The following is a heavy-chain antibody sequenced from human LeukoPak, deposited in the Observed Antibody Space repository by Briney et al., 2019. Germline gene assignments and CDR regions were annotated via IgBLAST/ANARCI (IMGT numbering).Heavy chain of an antibody. CDR3: GNFAGSTIWHSGYYYVIDV. Sequence: PSGTLSLTCAVSGGSISSSNWWSWVRQPPGKGLEWIGEIYHSGSTNYNPSLESRVTVSVDKSKNQFSLDLSSVTAADTAVYYCGNFAGSTIWHSGYYYVIDVWAQGPRVPVP. D-gene: IGHD2-2*01. V-gene: IGHV4-4*02. J-gene: IGHJ6*02. CDR1: GGSISSSNW. CDR2: IYHSGST.